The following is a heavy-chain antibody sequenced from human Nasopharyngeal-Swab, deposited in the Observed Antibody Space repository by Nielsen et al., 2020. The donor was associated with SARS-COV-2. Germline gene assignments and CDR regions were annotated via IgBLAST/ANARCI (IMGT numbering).Heavy chain of an antibody. J-gene: IGHJ6*02. CDR2: IIPILGIA. CDR3: ATAPSIFGVVTPSAGGYYYYYGMDV. V-gene: IGHV1-69*10. Sequence: SVKVSCKASGGTFSSYAISWVRQAPGQGLVWMGRIIPILGIANYAQKFQGRVTITADKSTSTAYMELSSLRSEDTAVYYCATAPSIFGVVTPSAGGYYYYYGMDVWGQGTTVTVSS. CDR1: GGTFSSYA. D-gene: IGHD3-3*01.